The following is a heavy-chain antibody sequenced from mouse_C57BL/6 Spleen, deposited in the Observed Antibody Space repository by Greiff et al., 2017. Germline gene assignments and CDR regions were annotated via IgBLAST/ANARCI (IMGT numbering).Heavy chain of an antibody. V-gene: IGHV1-42*01. D-gene: IGHD2-3*01. Sequence: VQLKESGPELVKPGASVKISCKASGYSFTGYYMNWVKQSPETSLEWIGEINPSTGGTTYNQKFKAKATLTVDKSSSTAYMQLKSLTSEDSAVYYCARRDDGSDYWGKGTTLTVSS. CDR2: INPSTGGT. CDR1: GYSFTGYY. CDR3: ARRDDGSDY. J-gene: IGHJ2*01.